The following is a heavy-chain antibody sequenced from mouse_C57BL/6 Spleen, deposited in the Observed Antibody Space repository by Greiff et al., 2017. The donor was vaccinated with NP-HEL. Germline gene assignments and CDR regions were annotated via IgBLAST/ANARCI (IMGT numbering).Heavy chain of an antibody. CDR1: GFTFSSYA. V-gene: IGHV5-9-1*02. D-gene: IGHD1-1*01. Sequence: EVKLVESGEGLVKPGGSLKLSCAASGFTFSSYAMSWVRQTPEKRLEWVAYISSGGDYIYYADTVKGRFTISRDNARNTLYLQMSSLKSEDTAMYYCTRDDHYYGSSYWWFAHWGQGTLVTVSA. CDR2: ISSGGDYI. CDR3: TRDDHYYGSSYWWFAH. J-gene: IGHJ3*01.